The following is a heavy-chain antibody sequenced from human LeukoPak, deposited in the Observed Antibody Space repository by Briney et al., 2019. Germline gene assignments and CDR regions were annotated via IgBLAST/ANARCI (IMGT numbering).Heavy chain of an antibody. J-gene: IGHJ3*02. CDR1: GFTFSSYG. CDR3: AKESQWLSLRPTQTFDI. Sequence: GGSLRLSCAASGFTFSSYGMSWVRQAPGKGLEWVSAISGSGGSTYYADSVKGRFTISRDNSKNTLYLQMNSLRAEDTAVYYCAKESQWLSLRPTQTFDIWGQGTVVTVSS. CDR2: ISGSGGST. D-gene: IGHD6-19*01. V-gene: IGHV3-23*01.